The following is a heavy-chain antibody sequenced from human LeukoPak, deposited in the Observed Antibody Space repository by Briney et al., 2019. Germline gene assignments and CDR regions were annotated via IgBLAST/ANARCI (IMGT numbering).Heavy chain of an antibody. Sequence: PSETLSLTCSVPGYPISNHNFWGWIRQPPGKGLEWVGTLYHTGSAYYNPSLKSRVTISTDTSKNQFSLKLSSVTAADTAVYYCAGGLRLEYLYDYWGQGTLVTVSS. CDR1: GYPISNHNF. D-gene: IGHD5-12*01. CDR2: LYHTGSA. CDR3: AGGLRLEYLYDY. J-gene: IGHJ4*02. V-gene: IGHV4-38-2*02.